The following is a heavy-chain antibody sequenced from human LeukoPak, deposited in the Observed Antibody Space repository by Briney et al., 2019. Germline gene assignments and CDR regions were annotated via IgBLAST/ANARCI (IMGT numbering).Heavy chain of an antibody. CDR1: GFIFSDFY. CDR2: ISPTSSDT. Sequence: GGSLRLSCTASGFIFSDFYMSWIRQAPGKGLEWLSYISPTSSDTNYADSVKGRFFVSRDNARKSLYLQMNSLRAEDTAVYCCVKTGGRNGGDSWGQGTLVTVSS. V-gene: IGHV3-11*06. D-gene: IGHD3-16*01. J-gene: IGHJ4*02. CDR3: VKTGGRNGGDS.